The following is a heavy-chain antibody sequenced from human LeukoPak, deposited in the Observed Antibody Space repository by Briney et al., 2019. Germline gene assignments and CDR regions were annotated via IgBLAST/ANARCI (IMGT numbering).Heavy chain of an antibody. D-gene: IGHD3-10*01. CDR3: VRDSSTPDY. Sequence: PGGSLRLSWAALEFTFTSYWMGGFRQAPGKGLAWVANINQDGSEKYYVDSVKGRFTISRDNARNSLHLQMNSLRAEDTAVYYCVRDSSTPDYWGQGTLVTVSS. CDR2: INQDGSEK. V-gene: IGHV3-7*01. J-gene: IGHJ4*02. CDR1: EFTFTSYW.